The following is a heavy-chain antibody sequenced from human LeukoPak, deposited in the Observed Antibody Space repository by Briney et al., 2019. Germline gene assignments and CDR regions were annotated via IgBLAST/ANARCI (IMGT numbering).Heavy chain of an antibody. D-gene: IGHD3-22*01. Sequence: ALVKVSCKVSGYTLTELSMHWVRQAPGKGLEWMGGFDPEDGETIYAQKFQGRVTMTEDTSTDTAYMELSSLRSEDTAVYYCAGGYYDSSGYGLDYWGRGTLVTVSS. V-gene: IGHV1-24*01. CDR3: AGGYYDSSGYGLDY. CDR1: GYTLTELS. J-gene: IGHJ4*02. CDR2: FDPEDGET.